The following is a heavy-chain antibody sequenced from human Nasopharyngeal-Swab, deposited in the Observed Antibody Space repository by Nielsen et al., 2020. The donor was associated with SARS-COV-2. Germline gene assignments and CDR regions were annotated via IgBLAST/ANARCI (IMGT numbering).Heavy chain of an antibody. CDR1: GFTFSYYG. Sequence: GESLKISCAASGFTFSYYGMSWVRQAPRKGLEWVSYISGSGGATQYADSVKGRFTISRDNSKNTLLLQMNSLRAEDTAVYYCAFVDTTLLGYYYSGMDVWGQGTTVTVSS. CDR2: ISGSGGAT. J-gene: IGHJ6*02. CDR3: AFVDTTLLGYYYSGMDV. V-gene: IGHV3-23*01. D-gene: IGHD5-18*01.